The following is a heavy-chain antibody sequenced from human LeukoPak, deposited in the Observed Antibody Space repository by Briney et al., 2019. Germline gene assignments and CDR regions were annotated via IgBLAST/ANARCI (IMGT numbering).Heavy chain of an antibody. J-gene: IGHJ6*03. CDR1: GFTFSDYY. CDR2: ISSSGSTI. Sequence: GGSLRLSCAASGFTFSDYYMSWIRQAPGKGLEWVSYISSSGSTIYYADSVKGRFTNSRDNAKNSLYLQMNSLRAEDTAVYYCARTPYDSSGYYASDYMDVWGKGTTVTVSS. CDR3: ARTPYDSSGYYASDYMDV. V-gene: IGHV3-11*04. D-gene: IGHD3-22*01.